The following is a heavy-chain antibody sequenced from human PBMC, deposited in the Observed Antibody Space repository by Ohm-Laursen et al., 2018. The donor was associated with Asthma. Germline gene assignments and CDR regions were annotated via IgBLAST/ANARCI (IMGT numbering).Heavy chain of an antibody. D-gene: IGHD5-24*01. J-gene: IGHJ4*02. CDR2: INPSGGST. Sequence: GASVKVSCKASGYTFTSYSMHWVRQAPGQGLEWMGIINPSGGSTSYAQKFQGRVTMTRDTSTSTVYMELSSLRSEDTAVYYCARGGGGVWLQNSPPTDESNDYWGQGTLVTVSS. V-gene: IGHV1-46*03. CDR1: GYTFTSYS. CDR3: ARGGGGVWLQNSPPTDESNDY.